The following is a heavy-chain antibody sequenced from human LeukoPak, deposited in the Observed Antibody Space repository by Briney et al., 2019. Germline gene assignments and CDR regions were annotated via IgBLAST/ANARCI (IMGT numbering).Heavy chain of an antibody. Sequence: GGSLRLSCAASGFTFSSYAMNWVRQAPGKGPGWVSYIDTRGTTYYADSLKGRFTITRDNARNSLYLQMNSLRDKDTAVYYCARHSSWYAENWFDPWGQGTLVTVSS. CDR2: IDTRGTT. D-gene: IGHD6-13*01. CDR3: ARHSSWYAENWFDP. J-gene: IGHJ5*02. V-gene: IGHV3-48*02. CDR1: GFTFSSYA.